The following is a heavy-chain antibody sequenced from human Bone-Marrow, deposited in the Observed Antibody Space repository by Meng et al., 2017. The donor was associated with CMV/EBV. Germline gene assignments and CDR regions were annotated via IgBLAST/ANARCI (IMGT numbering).Heavy chain of an antibody. CDR3: ARADSSGYYYLPTNWFDP. CDR1: GYAFTGSY. Sequence: ASVKVSCKTSGYAFTGSYLHWVRQAPGQGLEWMGWINPYRGATNLAQKFQGRVTMTRDTSISTAYMELSRLRSDDTAVYYCARADSSGYYYLPTNWFDPWGQGTLVTVSS. V-gene: IGHV1-2*02. D-gene: IGHD3-22*01. CDR2: INPYRGAT. J-gene: IGHJ5*02.